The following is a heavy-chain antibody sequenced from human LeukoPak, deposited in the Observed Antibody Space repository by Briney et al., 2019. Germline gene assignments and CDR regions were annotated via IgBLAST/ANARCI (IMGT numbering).Heavy chain of an antibody. V-gene: IGHV3-21*01. CDR3: ARDRDGYYFDY. J-gene: IGHJ4*02. CDR2: INSSSSYI. D-gene: IGHD5-24*01. CDR1: GFTFSSYS. Sequence: GGSLRLSCAASGFTFSSYSMNWVRQAPGKGLEWVSSINSSSSYIYYADSVKSRFTISRDNPKTSLYLQMNSLRAEDTAVYYCARDRDGYYFDYWGQGPLVTVSS.